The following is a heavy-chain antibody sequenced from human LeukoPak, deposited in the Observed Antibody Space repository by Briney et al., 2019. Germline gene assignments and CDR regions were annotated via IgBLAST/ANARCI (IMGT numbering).Heavy chain of an antibody. CDR3: ARGTEGRAWYEGPFDY. J-gene: IGHJ4*02. CDR1: GFTFSSHW. D-gene: IGHD6-13*01. V-gene: IGHV3-74*01. Sequence: PGGSLRLSCAASGFTFSSHWMHWVRQVPGKGLVWVSCVNKDETSTAYADSVKGRSTISRDNAKNTLYLQLNSLRAEDTAVYYCARGTEGRAWYEGPFDYWGQGSLVTVSS. CDR2: VNKDETST.